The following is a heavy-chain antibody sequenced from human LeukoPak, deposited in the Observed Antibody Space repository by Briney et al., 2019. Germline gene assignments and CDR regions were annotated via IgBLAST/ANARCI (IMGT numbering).Heavy chain of an antibody. CDR3: ARGNYDILAGYYRSFDY. V-gene: IGHV1-69*13. Sequence: ASVKVSCKASGGTFSSYAISWVRQAPGQGLEWMGGIIPIFGTANYAQKFQGRVTITADESTSTAYMELSSLRSEDTAVYYCARGNYDILAGYYRSFDYWGQGTLVTVSS. D-gene: IGHD3-9*01. J-gene: IGHJ4*02. CDR1: GGTFSSYA. CDR2: IIPIFGTA.